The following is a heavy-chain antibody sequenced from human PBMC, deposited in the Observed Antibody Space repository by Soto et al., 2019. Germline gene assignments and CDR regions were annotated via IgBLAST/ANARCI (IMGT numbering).Heavy chain of an antibody. CDR1: GFSLSTSGMG. V-gene: IGHV2-5*02. D-gene: IGHD1-7*01. J-gene: IGHJ4*02. CDR2: IYWDDVK. Sequence: QITLKESGPTLVKPTQTLTLTCAFSGFSLSTSGMGVGWGRQPNGKALEWLALIYWDDVKHYSPSLKSRLTITKDTSKNQVVLTMTNVDPVDTATFYCVHTTTLIWGQGTLVTVSS. CDR3: VHTTTLI.